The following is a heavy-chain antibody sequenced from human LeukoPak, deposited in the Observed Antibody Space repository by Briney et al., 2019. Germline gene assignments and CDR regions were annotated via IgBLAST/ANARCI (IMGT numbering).Heavy chain of an antibody. J-gene: IGHJ4*02. CDR2: IKQDGSEK. V-gene: IGHV3-7*01. CDR3: ARASSYDYSNPFDY. D-gene: IGHD4-4*01. Sequence: GGSPRLSCAASGFTFSSYAMSWVRQAPGKGLEWVANIKQDGSEKYYVDSVKGRFTISRDNAKNSLYLQMNSLRAEDTAVYYCARASSYDYSNPFDYWGQGTLVTVSS. CDR1: GFTFSSYA.